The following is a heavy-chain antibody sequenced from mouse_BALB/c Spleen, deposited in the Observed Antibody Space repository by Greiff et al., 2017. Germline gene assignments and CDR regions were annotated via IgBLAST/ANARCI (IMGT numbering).Heavy chain of an antibody. Sequence: VQLQQSGPGLVAPSQSLSITCTVSGFSLTSYDISWIRQPPGKGLEWLGVIWTGGGTNYNSAFMSRLSISKDNSKSQVFLKMNSLQTDDTAIYYCVRDQEAMDYWGQGTSVTVSS. CDR1: GFSLTSYD. V-gene: IGHV2-9-2*01. CDR2: IWTGGGT. J-gene: IGHJ4*01. CDR3: VRDQEAMDY.